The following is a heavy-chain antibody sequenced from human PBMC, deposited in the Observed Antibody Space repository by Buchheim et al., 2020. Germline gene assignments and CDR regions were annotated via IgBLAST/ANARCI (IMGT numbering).Heavy chain of an antibody. J-gene: IGHJ4*02. CDR1: GGSVSSGDYY. CDR2: IYYSGST. D-gene: IGHD5-18*01. CDR3: ARVYTFGLSANYFDY. V-gene: IGHV4-30-4*01. Sequence: QVQLQESGPGLVKPSQTLSLTCTVSGGSVSSGDYYWSWIRQPPGKGLESTGYIYYSGSTYYNPSLKSQVTMSVDTSKNQFSLKLSSVTAADTAVYYCARVYTFGLSANYFDYWGQGTL.